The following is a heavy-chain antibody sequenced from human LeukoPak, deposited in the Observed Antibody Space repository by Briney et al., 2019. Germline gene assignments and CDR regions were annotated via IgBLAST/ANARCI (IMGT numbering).Heavy chain of an antibody. CDR2: FYAGGGT. D-gene: IGHD4/OR15-4a*01. Sequence: VFYAGGGTYYADFVKGRFSISKDNSKNTLYLQMNSLRAEDTGVYYCARGPPYGARCDYLDYWGQGALVTVSS. CDR3: ARGPPYGARCDYLDY. J-gene: IGHJ4*02. V-gene: IGHV3-53*01.